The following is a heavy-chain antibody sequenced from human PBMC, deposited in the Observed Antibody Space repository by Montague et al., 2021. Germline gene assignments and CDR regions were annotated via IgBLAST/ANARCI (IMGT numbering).Heavy chain of an antibody. Sequence: SETLSLTCAVSGDSINTPNWWTWVRQFPGKGLEWIREVYHTGSTNYKLSLKSRVTLSVAKSKNQFSLKMTSVTAADTAIYYCARRGGYSARQYSGWDVWGQGSTVTVSS. CDR1: GDSINTPNW. V-gene: IGHV4-4*02. CDR2: VYHTGST. J-gene: IGHJ6*02. D-gene: IGHD2-15*01. CDR3: ARRGGYSARQYSGWDV.